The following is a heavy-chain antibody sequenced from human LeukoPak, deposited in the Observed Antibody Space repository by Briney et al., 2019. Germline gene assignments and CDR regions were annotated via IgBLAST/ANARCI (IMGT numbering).Heavy chain of an antibody. CDR1: GGSINNYY. CDR2: IYDSGST. Sequence: PSETLSLTCAVSGGSINNYYWSWIRQPPGKGLEWIGYIYDSGSTNYNPSLKSRVTTSLDTSKNQVSLELSSVTAADTAVYYCARDQGGNYFNWGQGTLVTVSS. J-gene: IGHJ4*02. V-gene: IGHV4-59*01. D-gene: IGHD1-7*01. CDR3: ARDQGGNYFN.